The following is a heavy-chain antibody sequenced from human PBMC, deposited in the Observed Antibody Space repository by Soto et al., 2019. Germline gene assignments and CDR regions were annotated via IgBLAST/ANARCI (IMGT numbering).Heavy chain of an antibody. Sequence: QVQLVQSGAEVKRPGSSVHVSCKASGGSFSSYTVSWVRQAPGHGLEWMGRIIPPLDKTNYAQKFQGRLTITADRSTSTVYMGLSSLSFEDTAVYSCAPTPGALVPVPSWGLGTLVTVSS. D-gene: IGHD1-26*01. CDR2: IIPPLDKT. CDR1: GGSFSSYT. J-gene: IGHJ5*02. V-gene: IGHV1-69*02. CDR3: APTPGALVPVPS.